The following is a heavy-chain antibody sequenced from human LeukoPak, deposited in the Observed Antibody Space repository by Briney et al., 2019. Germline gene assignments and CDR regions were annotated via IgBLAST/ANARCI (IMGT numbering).Heavy chain of an antibody. D-gene: IGHD5-18*01. CDR1: GGSISSYY. CDR3: ARVGYSSYYYYMDV. Sequence: SETLSLTCTVSGGSISSYYWSWIRQPPGKGLEWIGNIYYSGSTNYNPSLKSRVTISVDTSKNQFSLKLSSVTAADTAVYYCARVGYSSYYYYMDVWGKGTTVTVSS. CDR2: IYYSGST. V-gene: IGHV4-59*01. J-gene: IGHJ6*03.